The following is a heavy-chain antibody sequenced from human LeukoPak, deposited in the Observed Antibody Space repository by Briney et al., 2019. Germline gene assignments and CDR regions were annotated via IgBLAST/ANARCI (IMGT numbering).Heavy chain of an antibody. V-gene: IGHV4-39*07. CDR3: ARFSSSPSTPFGP. J-gene: IGHJ5*02. Sequence: SETPSIICTVSCGSICSSCYYRGWPRSPPGEGVEWIGSSYHSGSTYYNPYLKSRVPILVDTSKNQFSLKLSSVTAADTAVYYCARFSSSPSTPFGPWGQGTLVTVSS. CDR2: SYHSGST. CDR1: CGSICSSCYY. D-gene: IGHD2-2*01.